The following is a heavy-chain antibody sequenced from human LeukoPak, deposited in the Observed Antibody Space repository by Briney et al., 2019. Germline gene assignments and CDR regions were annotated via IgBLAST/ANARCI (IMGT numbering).Heavy chain of an antibody. J-gene: IGHJ4*02. CDR1: GYTFTSYG. CDR2: ISTYNGDT. Sequence: ASVNVSCKASGYTFTSYGISWVRQAPGQGLEWVGWISTYNGDTNYAQNLQGRVTMTTDTSTSTVYMELRSLRSDDTAVYYCARDIVVVTAILGSTFDYWGQGTLVTVSS. V-gene: IGHV1-18*01. D-gene: IGHD2-21*02. CDR3: ARDIVVVTAILGSTFDY.